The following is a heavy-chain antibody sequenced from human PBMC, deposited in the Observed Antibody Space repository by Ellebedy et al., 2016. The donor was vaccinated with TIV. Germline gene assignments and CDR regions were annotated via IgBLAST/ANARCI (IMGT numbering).Heavy chain of an antibody. J-gene: IGHJ4*02. Sequence: MPSETLSLTCTVSGGSIRNRSNSWGWIRQPPGKGLEWIGRISYSGTTYYAPSLKSRFSISLDTFKHQFSLKLSSVTAAATAAYYCARPPIVRGTVALDYWGQGILVTVSS. D-gene: IGHD1-26*01. V-gene: IGHV4-39*01. CDR2: ISYSGTT. CDR1: GGSIRNRSNS. CDR3: ARPPIVRGTVALDY.